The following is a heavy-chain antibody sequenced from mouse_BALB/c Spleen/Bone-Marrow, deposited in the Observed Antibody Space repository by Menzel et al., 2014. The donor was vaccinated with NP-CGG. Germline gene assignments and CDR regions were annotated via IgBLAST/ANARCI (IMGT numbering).Heavy chain of an antibody. J-gene: IGHJ4*01. CDR3: ARMGLWG. CDR2: INPSTGYT. D-gene: IGHD1-1*02. CDR1: GYTFTSYW. Sequence: QVQLKESGAELAKPGASVKMSCKASGYTFTSYWMHWVKQRPGQGLEWIGYINPSTGYTEYNQKFKDKATLTADKSSXTAYMQLSSLTSEDSAVYYCARMGLWGWGQGTSVTVSS. V-gene: IGHV1-7*01.